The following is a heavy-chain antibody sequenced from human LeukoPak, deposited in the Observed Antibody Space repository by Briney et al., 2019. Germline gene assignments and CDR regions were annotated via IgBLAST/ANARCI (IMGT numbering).Heavy chain of an antibody. J-gene: IGHJ4*02. Sequence: ASVKVSCKASGYTFTSYGISWVRQAPGQGLEWMGWISAYNGNANYAQKLQGRVTMTTDTSTSTAYMELRSLRSDDTAVYYCARVSGTGYSSSWSFFDYWGQGTLVTVSS. CDR2: ISAYNGNA. CDR3: ARVSGTGYSSSWSFFDY. CDR1: GYTFTSYG. V-gene: IGHV1-18*01. D-gene: IGHD6-13*01.